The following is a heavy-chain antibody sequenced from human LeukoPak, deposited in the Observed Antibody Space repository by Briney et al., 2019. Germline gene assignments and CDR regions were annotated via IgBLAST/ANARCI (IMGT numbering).Heavy chain of an antibody. Sequence: ASVKVSCKASGYTFTSYGISWVRQAPGQGLEWMGWISAYNGNTNYAQKFQGRVTMTRNTSISTAYMELSSLRSEDTAVYYCARVTSWELPLGFYYYYMDVWGKGTTVTISS. CDR3: ARVTSWELPLGFYYYYMDV. D-gene: IGHD1-26*01. CDR1: GYTFTSYG. V-gene: IGHV1-18*01. CDR2: ISAYNGNT. J-gene: IGHJ6*03.